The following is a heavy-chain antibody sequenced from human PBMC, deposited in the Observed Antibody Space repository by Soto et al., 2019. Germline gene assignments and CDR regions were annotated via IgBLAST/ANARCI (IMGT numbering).Heavy chain of an antibody. D-gene: IGHD2-21*01. CDR3: ARDYGGDFDY. J-gene: IGHJ4*02. Sequence: SETLSLTCTVPGGSISSGGYYWSWIRQHPGKGLEWIGYIYYSGSTYYNPSLKSRVTISVDTSKNQFSLKLSSVTAADTAVYCCARDYGGDFDYWGQGTLVTVSS. CDR2: IYYSGST. CDR1: GGSISSGGYY. V-gene: IGHV4-31*03.